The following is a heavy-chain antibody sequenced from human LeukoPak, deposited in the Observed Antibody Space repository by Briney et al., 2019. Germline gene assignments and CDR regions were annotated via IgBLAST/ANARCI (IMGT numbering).Heavy chain of an antibody. CDR3: AKPQYDFWSGYYLYYGMDV. Sequence: GRSLRLSCAASGFTFSSYGMPWVRQAPGKGLEWVAVISYDGSNKYYADSVKGRFTISRDNSKNTLYLQMNSLRAEDTAVYYCAKPQYDFWSGYYLYYGMDVWGQGTTVTVSS. V-gene: IGHV3-30*18. D-gene: IGHD3-3*01. J-gene: IGHJ6*02. CDR2: ISYDGSNK. CDR1: GFTFSSYG.